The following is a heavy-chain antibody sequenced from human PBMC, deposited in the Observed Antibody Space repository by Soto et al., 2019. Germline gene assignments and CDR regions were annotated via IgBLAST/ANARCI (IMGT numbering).Heavy chain of an antibody. CDR2: ISGSAGST. CDR1: GFIFSNYA. J-gene: IGHJ4*02. Sequence: EVQLLESGGGVVQPGGSLRLSCAASGFIFSNYAMSWVRQAPGKGLEWVSGISGSAGSTYNADSVKGRFTISRDNSKNTMYMQMSSLRAEDTAVYSCAKKSTDSSGYFDSWGQGTLVTVSS. CDR3: AKKSTDSSGYFDS. V-gene: IGHV3-23*01. D-gene: IGHD2-2*01.